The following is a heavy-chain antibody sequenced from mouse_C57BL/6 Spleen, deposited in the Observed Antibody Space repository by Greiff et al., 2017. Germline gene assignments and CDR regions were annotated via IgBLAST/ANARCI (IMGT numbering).Heavy chain of an antibody. CDR2: ISDGGSYT. D-gene: IGHD1-1*01. Sequence: EVQRVESGGGLVKPGGSLKLSCAASGFTFSSYAMSWVRQTPEKRLEWVATISDGGSYTYYPDNVKGRFTISRDNAKNNLYLQMSHLKSEDTAMYYCARMKVYYGSREAWFAYWGQGTLVTVSA. CDR1: GFTFSSYA. V-gene: IGHV5-4*01. CDR3: ARMKVYYGSREAWFAY. J-gene: IGHJ3*01.